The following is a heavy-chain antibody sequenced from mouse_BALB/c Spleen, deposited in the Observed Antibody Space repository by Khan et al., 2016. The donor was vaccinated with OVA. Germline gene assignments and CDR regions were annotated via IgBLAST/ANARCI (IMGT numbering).Heavy chain of an antibody. D-gene: IGHD1-1*01. CDR2: INPDSSTI. V-gene: IGHV4-1*02. Sequence: EVKLLESGGGLVQPGGSLKLSCAASGFDFSRYWMSWVRQAPGKGLEWIGEINPDSSTINYTPSLKDKFIISRDNAKNTLYLQMSKVRSEDTALYYCARLYYYGYFDDWCQGSTLTVSS. CDR3: ARLYYYGYFDD. J-gene: IGHJ2*01. CDR1: GFDFSRYW.